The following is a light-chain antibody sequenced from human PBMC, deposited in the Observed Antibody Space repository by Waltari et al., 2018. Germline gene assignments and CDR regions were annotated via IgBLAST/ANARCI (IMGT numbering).Light chain of an antibody. Sequence: QSALTQPASVSGSPGQSITISCTGTSSDVGGYTLLSWYQQHPGKAPKPMIYEGSKRPSGVSNRFSGSKSGNTASLTISGLQAEDEADYYCCSYAGSGTMVFGGGTKLTVL. CDR1: SSDVGGYTL. CDR3: CSYAGSGTMV. CDR2: EGS. V-gene: IGLV2-23*01. J-gene: IGLJ2*01.